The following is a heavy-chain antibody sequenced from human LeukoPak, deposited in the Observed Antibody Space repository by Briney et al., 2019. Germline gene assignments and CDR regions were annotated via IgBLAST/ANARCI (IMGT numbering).Heavy chain of an antibody. CDR2: IKSDGKT. CDR1: GFTFSSYW. V-gene: IGHV3-74*01. J-gene: IGHJ1*01. Sequence: PGGSLRLSCAASGFTFSSYWMHWVHQAPGKGLVWVSRIKSDGKTNYADSVKGRFTISRDNAKNTVSLQMNSLRAEDTGVYYCARAPSEIGGYYPEYFRHWGQGTLVTVSS. CDR3: ARAPSEIGGYYPEYFRH. D-gene: IGHD3-22*01.